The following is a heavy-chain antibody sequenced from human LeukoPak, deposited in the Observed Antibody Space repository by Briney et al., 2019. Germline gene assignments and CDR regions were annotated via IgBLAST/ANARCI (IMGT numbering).Heavy chain of an antibody. J-gene: IGHJ4*02. CDR1: GFTLSSYS. CDR2: ISSSSSYI. V-gene: IGHV3-21*01. D-gene: IGHD3-22*01. Sequence: PGGSLRLSCAASGFTLSSYSMNWVRQAPGKGLEWVSSISSSSSYIYYADSVKGRFTISRDNAKNSLYLQMNSLRAEDTAVYYCAIDSSGYFDYWGQGTLVTVSS. CDR3: AIDSSGYFDY.